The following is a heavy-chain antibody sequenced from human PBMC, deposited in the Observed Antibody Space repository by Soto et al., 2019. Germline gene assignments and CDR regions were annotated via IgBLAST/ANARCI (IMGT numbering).Heavy chain of an antibody. CDR1: GDSFKTYS. J-gene: IGHJ5*01. CDR3: ARLWGIAEHDS. V-gene: IGHV1-69*12. Sequence: QVQLVQSGAEVKKPGSSVKVSCKSSGDSFKTYSLSWVRQAPGQGLEWMGGVVPILGNPMYAQKFQDRVTITADVSTSTVFMELTSLISDDTAIYYWARLWGIAEHDSWGPGTRVTVSS. CDR2: VVPILGNP. D-gene: IGHD6-13*01.